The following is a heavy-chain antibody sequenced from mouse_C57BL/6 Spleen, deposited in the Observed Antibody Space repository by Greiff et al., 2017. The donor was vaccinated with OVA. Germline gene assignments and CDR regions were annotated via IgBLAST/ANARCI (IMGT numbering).Heavy chain of an antibody. CDR3: ARYVDYSAFDY. V-gene: IGHV1-9*01. J-gene: IGHJ2*01. CDR2: ILPGSGST. Sequence: VKLQESGAELMKPGASVKLSCKASGYTFTGYWIEWVKQRPGHGLEWIGEILPGSGSTNYNEKFKGKATFTADTAHNTAYIQLISLSTEDSTIYYCARYVDYSAFDYWGQGTTLTVSS. CDR1: GYTFTGYW. D-gene: IGHD1-1*01.